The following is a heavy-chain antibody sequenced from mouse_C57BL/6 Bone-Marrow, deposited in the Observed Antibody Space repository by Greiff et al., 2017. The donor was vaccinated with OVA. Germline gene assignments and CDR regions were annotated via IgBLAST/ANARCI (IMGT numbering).Heavy chain of an antibody. Sequence: VQGVESGAELVKPGASVKISCKASGYAFSSYWMNWVKQRPGKGLEWIGQIYPGDGDTNYNGKFKGKATLTADKSSSTAYMQLSSLTSEDSAVYFCARGGTMVMDYWGQGTSVTVSS. V-gene: IGHV1-80*01. CDR3: ARGGTMVMDY. CDR1: GYAFSSYW. J-gene: IGHJ4*01. D-gene: IGHD1-1*02. CDR2: IYPGDGDT.